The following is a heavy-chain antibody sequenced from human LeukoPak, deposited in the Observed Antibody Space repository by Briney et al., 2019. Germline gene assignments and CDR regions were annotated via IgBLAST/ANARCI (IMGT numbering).Heavy chain of an antibody. CDR3: ARDPQYSSSWNFDY. CDR2: IYSGGST. J-gene: IGHJ4*02. D-gene: IGHD6-13*01. Sequence: GGSLRLSCAASGFTVSSNYMSWVRQAPGKGLEWVSVIYSGGSTYYADSVKGRFTISIDNSKNTLYLQMNSLRAEDTAVYYCARDPQYSSSWNFDYWGQGTLVTVSS. V-gene: IGHV3-66*02. CDR1: GFTVSSNY.